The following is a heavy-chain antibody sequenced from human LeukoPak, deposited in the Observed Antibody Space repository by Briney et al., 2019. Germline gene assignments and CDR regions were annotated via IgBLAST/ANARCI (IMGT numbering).Heavy chain of an antibody. Sequence: SETLFPTCAVYGGSFSGYYWSWIRQPPGKGLEWIGEINHSGSTNYNASLKSRVTISVDTSKNQFSLRLSSVTAADTAVYYCAPRGDIEHSYGYGKWFDPWGQGTRVTVSS. D-gene: IGHD5-18*01. CDR1: GGSFSGYY. CDR2: INHSGST. J-gene: IGHJ5*02. CDR3: APRGDIEHSYGYGKWFDP. V-gene: IGHV4-34*01.